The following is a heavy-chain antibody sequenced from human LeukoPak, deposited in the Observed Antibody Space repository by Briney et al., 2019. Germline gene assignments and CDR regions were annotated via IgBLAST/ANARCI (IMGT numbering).Heavy chain of an antibody. J-gene: IGHJ6*02. D-gene: IGHD3-10*01. CDR3: ARDRAAAYYYGMDV. V-gene: IGHV3-30-3*01. CDR1: GFTITSYA. Sequence: PGGSLRLSCAASGFTITSYAMHWVRQAPGKGLEWVAVISYDGSNKYYADSVKGRFTISRDNSKNTLYLQMNSLRAEDTAVYYCARDRAAAYYYGMDVWGQGTTVTVSS. CDR2: ISYDGSNK.